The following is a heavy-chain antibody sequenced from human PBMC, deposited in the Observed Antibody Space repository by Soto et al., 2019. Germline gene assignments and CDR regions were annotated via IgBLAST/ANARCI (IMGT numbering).Heavy chain of an antibody. CDR3: ACDRPHTTNAIDI. D-gene: IGHD1-1*01. CDR2: IIPIFGTA. J-gene: IGHJ3*02. V-gene: IGHV1-69*13. Sequence: SVKVSCKASGGTFSSYAISWVRQAPGQGLEWMGGIIPIFGTANYAQKFQGRVTVTADESTSTAYMELSSLRSEDTAVYYCACDRPHTTNAIDIWGQVTMVNVSS. CDR1: GGTFSSYA.